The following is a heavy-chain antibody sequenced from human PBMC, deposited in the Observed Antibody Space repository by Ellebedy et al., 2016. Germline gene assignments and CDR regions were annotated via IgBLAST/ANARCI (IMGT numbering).Heavy chain of an antibody. CDR1: GGSISSYY. V-gene: IGHV4-59*01. D-gene: IGHD6-13*01. J-gene: IGHJ4*02. Sequence: SETLSLXXTVSGGSISSYYWSWIRQPPGKGLEWIGYIYYSGSTNYNPSLKSRVTISVDTSKNQFSLKLSSVTAADTAVYYCARDIGYSSSWSHFDYWGQGTLVTVSS. CDR3: ARDIGYSSSWSHFDY. CDR2: IYYSGST.